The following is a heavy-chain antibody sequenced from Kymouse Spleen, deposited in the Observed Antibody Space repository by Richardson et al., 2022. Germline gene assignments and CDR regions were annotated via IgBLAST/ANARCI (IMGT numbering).Heavy chain of an antibody. V-gene: IGHV3-33*01. J-gene: IGHJ6*02. Sequence: QVQLVESGGGVVQPGRSLRLSCAASGFTFSSYGMHWVRQAPGKGLEWVAVIWYDGSNKYYADSVKGRFTISRDNSKNTLYLQMNSLRAEDTAVYYCARQYYYGSRGGMDVWGQGTTVTVSS. CDR1: GFTFSSYG. CDR3: ARQYYYGSRGGMDV. CDR2: IWYDGSNK. D-gene: IGHD3-10*01.